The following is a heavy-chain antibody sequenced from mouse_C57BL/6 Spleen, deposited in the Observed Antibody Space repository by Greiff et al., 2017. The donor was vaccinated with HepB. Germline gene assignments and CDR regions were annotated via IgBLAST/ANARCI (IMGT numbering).Heavy chain of an antibody. V-gene: IGHV1-62-2*01. CDR2: FYPGSGSI. CDR1: GYTFTEYT. D-gene: IGHD2-4*01. Sequence: QVQLQQSGAELVKPGASVKLSCKASGYTFTEYTIHWVKQRPGQGLEWIGSFYPGSGSIKYNEKFKDKARLTADTSSSTVYMELSRLTSEDSAVYFCARHEEGYDYGGGYDFDDWGQGTTLTVSS. J-gene: IGHJ2*01. CDR3: ARHEEGYDYGGGYDFDD.